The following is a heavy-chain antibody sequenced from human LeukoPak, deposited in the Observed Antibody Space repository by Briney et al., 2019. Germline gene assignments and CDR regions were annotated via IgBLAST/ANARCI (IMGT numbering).Heavy chain of an antibody. V-gene: IGHV1-2*02. CDR2: INPNSGGT. D-gene: IGHD6-19*01. Sequence: ASVKVSCKASGYTFTGYYMHWVRQAPGQGLEWMGWINPNSGGTNYAQKFQGRVTMTRDTSISTAYLEVTRLRSDDTAVYFCARAPSPHSTGWYEMFDSWGQGTLVTVSS. J-gene: IGHJ4*02. CDR3: ARAPSPHSTGWYEMFDS. CDR1: GYTFTGYY.